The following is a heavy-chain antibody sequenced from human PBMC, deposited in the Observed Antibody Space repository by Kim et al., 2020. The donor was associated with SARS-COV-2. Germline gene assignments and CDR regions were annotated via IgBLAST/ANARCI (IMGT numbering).Heavy chain of an antibody. J-gene: IGHJ3*02. CDR2: IKQDGSEK. V-gene: IGHV3-7*03. Sequence: GGSLRLSCAASGFTFSNYCMSWVRQAPGKGLEWVANIKQDGSEKYSVDSVKGRFTISRDNAKNSLSLQMSSLRAEDMAVYYCARVGVYYDSSLYQPLDIWGQGTLVTVSS. D-gene: IGHD3-22*01. CDR1: GFTFSNYC. CDR3: ARVGVYYDSSLYQPLDI.